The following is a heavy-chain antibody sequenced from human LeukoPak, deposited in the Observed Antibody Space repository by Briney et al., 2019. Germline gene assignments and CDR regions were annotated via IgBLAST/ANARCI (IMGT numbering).Heavy chain of an antibody. CDR2: MFSSGNA. D-gene: IGHD3-22*01. CDR3: ARQHYYDSSGFFHTFDY. CDR1: GGSISSSDNY. Sequence: SETLSLTCTVSGGSISSSDNYWGWVRQSPGKGLEWIGSMFSSGNAYYNPSLNSRVTISVDTSKNQFSLKLSSVTAADTAVYYCARQHYYDSSGFFHTFDYWGQGTLVTVSS. V-gene: IGHV4-39*01. J-gene: IGHJ4*02.